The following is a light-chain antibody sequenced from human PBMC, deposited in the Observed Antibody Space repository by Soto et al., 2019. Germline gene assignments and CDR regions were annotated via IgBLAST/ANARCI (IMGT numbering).Light chain of an antibody. Sequence: DIQMTQSPSSLSASVGDRVTITCRASQSISSYFNWYQQKPGEAPKLLIYAASSLQSGVPSRFSGSGSGTDFTLTISSLQPEDFATYHCQQSYSTPWTFGQGTKVEIE. CDR3: QQSYSTPWT. CDR1: QSISSY. J-gene: IGKJ1*01. CDR2: AAS. V-gene: IGKV1-39*01.